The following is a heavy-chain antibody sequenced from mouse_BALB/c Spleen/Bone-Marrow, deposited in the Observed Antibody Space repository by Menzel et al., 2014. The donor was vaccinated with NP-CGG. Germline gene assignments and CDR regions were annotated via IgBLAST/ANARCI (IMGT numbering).Heavy chain of an antibody. V-gene: IGHV7-1*02. Sequence: EVQLVESGGGLVQPGDSLRLSCATSGFIFSDFYMEWVRQPPGKRLEWIAASRNKAKHYTTEYSASVKGRFIVSRDTSQSILYLQTNALRAEDTAIYYCARDVGYGNYFVYWGQGTLVTVSA. D-gene: IGHD2-10*02. CDR2: SRNKAKHYTT. J-gene: IGHJ3*01. CDR3: ARDVGYGNYFVY. CDR1: GFIFSDFY.